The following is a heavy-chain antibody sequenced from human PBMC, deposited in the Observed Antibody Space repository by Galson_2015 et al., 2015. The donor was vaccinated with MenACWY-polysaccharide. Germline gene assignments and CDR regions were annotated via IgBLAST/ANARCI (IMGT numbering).Heavy chain of an antibody. D-gene: IGHD3-10*01. J-gene: IGHJ5*02. CDR2: MSYSGRA. CDR3: ARERLHLGRCGWFGP. V-gene: IGHV4-61*01. CDR1: GGSVSSETYY. Sequence: LSLTCTVSGGSVSSETYYWSWLRQPPGKGLEWIGYMSYSGRANYNPSLRSRVTISLDTSKNQFSLRLISLTAADTAVYYCARERLHLGRCGWFGPWGPGTPGTVSS.